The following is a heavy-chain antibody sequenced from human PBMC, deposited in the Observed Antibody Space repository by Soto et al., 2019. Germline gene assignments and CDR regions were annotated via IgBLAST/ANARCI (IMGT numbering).Heavy chain of an antibody. CDR2: IWYDGSNK. CDR1: GFTFSSYG. D-gene: IGHD6-13*01. J-gene: IGHJ4*02. V-gene: IGHV3-33*01. CDR3: ARLGIAAAGSNKNFFDS. Sequence: PGGSLRLSCAASGFTFSSYGMHWVRQAPGKGLEWVAVIWYDGSNKYYADSVKGRFTISRDNSKNTLYLQMNSLRAEDTAVYYCARLGIAAAGSNKNFFDSWGQGTPVTVS.